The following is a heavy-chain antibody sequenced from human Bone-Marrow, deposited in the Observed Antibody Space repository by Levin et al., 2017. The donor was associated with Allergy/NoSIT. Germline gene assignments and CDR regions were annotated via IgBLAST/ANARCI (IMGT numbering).Heavy chain of an antibody. CDR2: ISNYQRNT. CDR1: GYTFSSYG. CDR3: TRDLVLDGFDI. J-gene: IGHJ3*02. D-gene: IGHD3-10*01. V-gene: IGHV1-18*04. Sequence: ASVKVSCKASGYTFSSYGISWVRQAPGQGLEWVGRISNYQRNTNYADKFQGRVTITTDTSTSTTYMELRSLKSDDTAVYYCTRDLVLDGFDIWGQGTMVTVSS.